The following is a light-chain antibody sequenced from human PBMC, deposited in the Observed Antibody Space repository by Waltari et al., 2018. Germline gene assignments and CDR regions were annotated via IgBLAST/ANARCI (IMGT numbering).Light chain of an antibody. CDR2: DVS. Sequence: QSALTQPASVSGSPGQSITISCTRTSSDVGGYNYVSWYQQHPGKAPKLMIYDVSKRPSGVSNRFSGSKSGNTASLTISGLQAEDEADYYCSSYTSSSTPRVFGTGTKVTVL. CDR1: SSDVGGYNY. CDR3: SSYTSSSTPRV. V-gene: IGLV2-14*01. J-gene: IGLJ1*01.